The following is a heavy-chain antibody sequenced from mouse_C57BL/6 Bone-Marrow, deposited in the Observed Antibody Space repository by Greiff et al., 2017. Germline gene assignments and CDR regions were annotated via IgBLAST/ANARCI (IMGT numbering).Heavy chain of an antibody. CDR2: MWSGGST. J-gene: IGHJ1*03. Sequence: VQLQQSGPGLVQPSQSLSITCTVSGFSLTSYGVHWVRQSPGKGLEWLGVMWSGGSTDYNAAFISRLSISKDNSKGQVFFKMNSLQADDTAIYYCARKGYGSNCWYFDVWGTGTTVTVSS. CDR3: ARKGYGSNCWYFDV. D-gene: IGHD1-1*01. V-gene: IGHV2-2*01. CDR1: GFSLTSYG.